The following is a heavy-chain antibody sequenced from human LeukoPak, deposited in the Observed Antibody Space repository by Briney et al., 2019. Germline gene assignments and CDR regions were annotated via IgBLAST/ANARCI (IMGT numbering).Heavy chain of an antibody. CDR1: GFIFSSYG. V-gene: IGHV3-23*01. CDR2: ISGSGGST. D-gene: IGHD1-26*01. CDR3: ARDSPGVWELPDYFDY. J-gene: IGHJ4*02. Sequence: PGGSLRLSCAASGFIFSSYGMSWVRQAPGKGLEWVSAISGSGGSTYYADSVKGRFTISRDNSKNTLYLQMNSLRAEDPAVYYCARDSPGVWELPDYFDYWGQGTLVTVSS.